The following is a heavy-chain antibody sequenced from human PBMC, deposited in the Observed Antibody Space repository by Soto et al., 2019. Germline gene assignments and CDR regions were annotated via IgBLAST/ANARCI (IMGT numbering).Heavy chain of an antibody. Sequence: EVQLLESGGGLVQPGGSLRLSCAVSGFTFSSYAMSWVRQAPGKGLEWVSAISGSGGRTYYADSVKGRFTISRDNSKNTLYLQMNSLRAEDTAVYYCAALIVVVMYPDYWGQGTLVTVSS. CDR2: ISGSGGRT. CDR3: AALIVVVMYPDY. J-gene: IGHJ4*02. D-gene: IGHD3-22*01. CDR1: GFTFSSYA. V-gene: IGHV3-23*01.